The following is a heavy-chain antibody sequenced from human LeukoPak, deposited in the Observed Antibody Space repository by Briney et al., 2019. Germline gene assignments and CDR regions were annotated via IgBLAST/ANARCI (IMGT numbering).Heavy chain of an antibody. D-gene: IGHD3-3*01. V-gene: IGHV3-9*01. J-gene: IGHJ6*02. CDR1: GFTFDDYA. CDR2: ISWNSGSI. CDR3: AKDRATIFGVVIGLGMDV. Sequence: GGSLRLSCAASGFTFDDYAMHWVRHAPGKGLEWVSGISWNSGSIVYADSVKGRFTISRDNAKNSLYLQMNSLRAEDTAVYYCAKDRATIFGVVIGLGMDVWGQGTTVTVSS.